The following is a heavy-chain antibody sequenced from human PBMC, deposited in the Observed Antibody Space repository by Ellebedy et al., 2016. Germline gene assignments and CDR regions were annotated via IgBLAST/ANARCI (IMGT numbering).Heavy chain of an antibody. CDR3: ARDHPYCSSTSCHPNWFDP. J-gene: IGHJ5*02. CDR2: ISSSSSYI. Sequence: GESLKISXAASGFTFSSYSMNWVRQAPGKGLEWVSSISSSSSYIYYADSVKGRFTISRDNAKNSLYLQMNSLRAEDTAVYYCARDHPYCSSTSCHPNWFDPWGQGTLVTVSS. D-gene: IGHD2-2*01. CDR1: GFTFSSYS. V-gene: IGHV3-21*01.